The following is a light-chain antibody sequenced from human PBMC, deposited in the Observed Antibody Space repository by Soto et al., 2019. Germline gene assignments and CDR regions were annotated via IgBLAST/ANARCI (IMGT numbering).Light chain of an antibody. CDR2: DAS. V-gene: IGKV1-5*01. Sequence: DIPMTQSPSTLSASVGDRVTITCRASQSISSWLAWYQQKPGKAPKLLIYDASSLESGVPSRFIGSGSGTEFTLTISCLQPDDFTTYYCQQYNSYSYTFGQGTKLEIK. CDR3: QQYNSYSYT. J-gene: IGKJ2*01. CDR1: QSISSW.